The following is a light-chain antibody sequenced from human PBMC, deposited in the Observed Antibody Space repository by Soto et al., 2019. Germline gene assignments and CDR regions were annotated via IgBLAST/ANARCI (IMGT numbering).Light chain of an antibody. J-gene: IGKJ2*01. Sequence: EIQMTQSPSSLSVSVGDRVTITCQASRDIRDFLNWYQQKPGKAPKLLIFDASNSEEGVPPRFSGSGSGTHFTFSINSLQPEDVATYYCQHYDNLPPYIFGQGTKVDIK. CDR1: RDIRDF. CDR2: DAS. V-gene: IGKV1-33*01. CDR3: QHYDNLPPYI.